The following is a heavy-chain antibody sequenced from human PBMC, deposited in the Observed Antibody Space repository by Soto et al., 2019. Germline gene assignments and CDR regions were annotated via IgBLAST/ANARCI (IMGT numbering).Heavy chain of an antibody. CDR1: GFTVSSNY. Sequence: GGSLRLSCAASGFTVSSNYMSWVRQAPGKGLEWVSVIYSGGSTYYADSVKGRFTISRHNSKNTLYLQMNSLRAEDTAVYYCAREAIGSSSSLPYYYYYYMDVWGKGTTVTVSS. CDR2: IYSGGST. CDR3: AREAIGSSSSLPYYYYYYMDV. J-gene: IGHJ6*03. D-gene: IGHD6-6*01. V-gene: IGHV3-53*04.